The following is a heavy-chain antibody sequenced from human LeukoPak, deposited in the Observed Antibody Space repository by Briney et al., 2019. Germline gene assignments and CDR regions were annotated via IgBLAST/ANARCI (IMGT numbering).Heavy chain of an antibody. CDR1: GGSISSGSYS. D-gene: IGHD1-26*01. CDR3: ARDGRGSYYGFDY. V-gene: IGHV4-61*02. J-gene: IGHJ4*02. CDR2: IYTSGST. Sequence: SETLSLTCTVSGGSISSGSYSWSWIRQPAGKGLEWIGRIYTSGSTNYNPSLKSRVTISVDTSKNQFSLKLSSVTAADTAVYYCARDGRGSYYGFDYWGQGTLVTVSS.